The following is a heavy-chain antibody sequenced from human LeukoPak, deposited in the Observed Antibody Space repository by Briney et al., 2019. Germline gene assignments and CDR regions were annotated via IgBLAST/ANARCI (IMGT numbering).Heavy chain of an antibody. Sequence: VASVKVSCKSSGYTFTSHDINWVRQASGQGLEWLGWMNPNSGNTGYAQEFQGRVTITRDTSISTAYLELSSLRSEDTAVYYCARAPAQRIDPIYGLVLQHHYYMDVWGRGTTVTVSS. V-gene: IGHV1-8*01. CDR3: ARAPAQRIDPIYGLVLQHHYYMDV. CDR2: MNPNSGNT. CDR1: GYTFTSHD. D-gene: IGHD3/OR15-3a*01. J-gene: IGHJ6*03.